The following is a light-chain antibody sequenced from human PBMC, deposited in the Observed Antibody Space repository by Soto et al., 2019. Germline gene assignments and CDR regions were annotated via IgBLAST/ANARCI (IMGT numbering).Light chain of an antibody. J-gene: IGKJ4*01. CDR3: QQNYSTPLA. CDR1: QSIRRD. CDR2: AAS. V-gene: IGKV1-39*01. Sequence: DIEMTESPFSMSASVGDRVTITFRASQSIRRDLNWYQQKPGKAPNLLIYAASTLESGVPSRFSGSGSGTDFTLTISSLQLEDFATYYCQQNYSTPLAFGGGTKVDIK.